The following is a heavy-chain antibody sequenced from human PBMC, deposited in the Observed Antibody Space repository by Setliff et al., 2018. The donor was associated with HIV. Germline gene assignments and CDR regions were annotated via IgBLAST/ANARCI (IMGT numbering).Heavy chain of an antibody. CDR3: ARESIASSFVFYSHYMDF. V-gene: IGHV1-2*02. CDR1: GYTFVGYY. J-gene: IGHJ6*03. D-gene: IGHD2-2*01. CDR2: INANSGGT. Sequence: ASVKVSCKASGYTFVGYYIHWVRQAPGQGLEWMGWINANSGGTNYAQKFQGRVTMTRDTSISAAYMELSRLTSDDTAVYFCARESIASSFVFYSHYMDFWGSGTRVTVSS.